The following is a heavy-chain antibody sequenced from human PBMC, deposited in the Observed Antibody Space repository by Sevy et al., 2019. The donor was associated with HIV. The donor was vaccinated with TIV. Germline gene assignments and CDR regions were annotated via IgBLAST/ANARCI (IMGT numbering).Heavy chain of an antibody. CDR3: ARDNAVEVNFDY. CDR1: VFTFSDYY. V-gene: IGHV3-11*01. D-gene: IGHD2-21*01. J-gene: IGHJ4*02. Sequence: GGSLRLSCAASVFTFSDYYMSWIRQAPGKGLEWVSYISSSGSTIYYADSVKGRFTISRDNAKNSLYLQMNSLRAEDTAVYYCARDNAVEVNFDYWGQGTLVTVSS. CDR2: ISSSGSTI.